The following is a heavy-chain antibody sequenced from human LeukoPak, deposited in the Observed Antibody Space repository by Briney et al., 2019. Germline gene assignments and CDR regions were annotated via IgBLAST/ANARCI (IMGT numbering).Heavy chain of an antibody. V-gene: IGHV1-2*02. D-gene: IGHD3-22*01. CDR1: GYTFTGYY. Sequence: ASVKVSCKASGYTFTGYYMHWVRQAPGQGLEWMGWINPNSGGTKFAQKFQGRVTMTRDTSISTAYMELSRLRSDDTAVYYCARGGLRYYYDSTGWNYWGQGTLVTVSS. CDR2: INPNSGGT. J-gene: IGHJ4*02. CDR3: ARGGLRYYYDSTGWNY.